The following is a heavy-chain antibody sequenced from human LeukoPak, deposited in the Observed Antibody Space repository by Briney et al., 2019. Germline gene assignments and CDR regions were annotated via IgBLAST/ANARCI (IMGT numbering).Heavy chain of an antibody. CDR2: IYYSGST. CDR3: ARQWYSGSYRTENAFDI. J-gene: IGHJ3*02. V-gene: IGHV4-59*08. Sequence: SETLSLTCTVSGCSISSYYWSWIRQPPGKGLEWIGYIYYSGSTNYNHSLKSRVTISVDTSKIQFSLKLSSVTAADTAVYYCARQWYSGSYRTENAFDIWGQGTMVTVSS. D-gene: IGHD1-26*01. CDR1: GCSISSYY.